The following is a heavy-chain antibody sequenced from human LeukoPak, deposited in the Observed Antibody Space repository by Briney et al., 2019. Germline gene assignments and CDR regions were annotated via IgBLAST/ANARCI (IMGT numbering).Heavy chain of an antibody. CDR1: GGSVSSSDW. CDR2: VYYSGTT. V-gene: IGHV4-4*02. CDR3: ARGGYGTVSRGWFDP. D-gene: IGHD1-1*01. J-gene: IGHJ5*02. Sequence: PSGTLSLTCAVSGGSVSSSDWWSWVRQPPGKGLEWIGYVYYSGTTNYNPSLKSRVTISVDTSKKKISLKLSSVTAADTAVYYCARGGYGTVSRGWFDPWGQGTLVTVSS.